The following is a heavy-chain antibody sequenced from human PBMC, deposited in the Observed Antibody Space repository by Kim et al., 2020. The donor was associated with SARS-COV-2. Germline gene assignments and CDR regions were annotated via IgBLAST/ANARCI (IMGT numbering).Heavy chain of an antibody. CDR2: T. Sequence: TSSNPSLKSRATISMDRSKNQFSLTLTSVTAPDTAVYYCTRGPYSDYFDYWGQGTLVTVSS. CDR3: TRGPYSDYFDY. D-gene: IGHD4-4*01. V-gene: IGHV4-30-2*01. J-gene: IGHJ4*02.